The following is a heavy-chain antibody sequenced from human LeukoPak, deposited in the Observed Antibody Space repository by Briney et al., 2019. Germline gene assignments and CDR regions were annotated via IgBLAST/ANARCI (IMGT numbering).Heavy chain of an antibody. J-gene: IGHJ3*02. CDR1: GFTFSSYG. CDR2: IRYDGSNK. Sequence: GGSLRLSCAASGFTFSSYGMHWVRQAPGKGLEWVTFIRYDGSNKFYADSVKGRFTISRDNSKNTLYLQMNSLRAEDTAVYYCARDYGDYGSDAFDIWGQGTMVTVSS. CDR3: ARDYGDYGSDAFDI. D-gene: IGHD4-17*01. V-gene: IGHV3-30*02.